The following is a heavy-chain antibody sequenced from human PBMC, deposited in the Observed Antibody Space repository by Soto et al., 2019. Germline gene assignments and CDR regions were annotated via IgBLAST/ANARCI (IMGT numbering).Heavy chain of an antibody. J-gene: IGHJ5*02. V-gene: IGHV4-4*07. CDR2: IYTSGST. Sequence: SETLSLTCTVSGGSISSYYWSWVRQPAGKGLEWIGRIYTSGSTNYNPSLKSRVTMSVDTSKNQFSLKLSSVTAADTAVYYCARDWYSSGWYWFDPWGQGTLVTVSS. D-gene: IGHD6-19*01. CDR1: GGSISSYY. CDR3: ARDWYSSGWYWFDP.